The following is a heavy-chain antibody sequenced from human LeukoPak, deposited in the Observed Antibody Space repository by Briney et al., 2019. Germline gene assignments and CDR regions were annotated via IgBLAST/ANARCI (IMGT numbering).Heavy chain of an antibody. Sequence: RPSETLSLTCTVSGDSISSARNYWGWIRQSPGKGLEWLASIYSSGTTQSNPSLKSRVSISIDTSKNQFSLKLYSVTASDAAIYYCARHLPGTTMAHYFDFWGQGTLVTVSS. D-gene: IGHD1-1*01. CDR1: GDSISSARNY. CDR2: IYSSGTT. V-gene: IGHV4-39*01. J-gene: IGHJ4*02. CDR3: ARHLPGTTMAHYFDF.